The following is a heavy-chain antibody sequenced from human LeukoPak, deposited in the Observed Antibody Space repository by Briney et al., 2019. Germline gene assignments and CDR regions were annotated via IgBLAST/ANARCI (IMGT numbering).Heavy chain of an antibody. D-gene: IGHD3-22*01. CDR2: IYYRGST. J-gene: IGHJ4*02. V-gene: IGHV4-59*12. CDR1: GGSISSDY. CDR3: ARLSGYSIGHYYSDY. Sequence: PSETLSLTCTVSGGSISSDYWSWIRQPPGKGLEWIGYIYYRGSTNYNPSLKSRVTISVDTSKNQFSLKLSSVTAADTAVYYCARLSGYSIGHYYSDYWGQGTLVTVSS.